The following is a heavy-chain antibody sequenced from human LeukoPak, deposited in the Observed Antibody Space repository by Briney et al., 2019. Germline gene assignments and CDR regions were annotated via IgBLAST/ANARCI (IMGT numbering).Heavy chain of an antibody. J-gene: IGHJ4*02. Sequence: PGGSLRLSCAASGFTVSSNYMSWVRQAPGKGLEWVANIKEDGSEKHYVDSVKGRFTISRDNAKNSLFLQMNSLRAEDTAVYYCARDYVTTGWFDYWGQGTLVTVSS. CDR3: ARDYVTTGWFDY. CDR1: GFTVSSNY. CDR2: IKEDGSEK. V-gene: IGHV3-7*03. D-gene: IGHD4-17*01.